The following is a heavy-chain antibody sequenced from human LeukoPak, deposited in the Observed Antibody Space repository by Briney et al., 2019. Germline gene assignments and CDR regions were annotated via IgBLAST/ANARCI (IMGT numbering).Heavy chain of an antibody. D-gene: IGHD1-26*01. CDR3: TSESAGSHVI. J-gene: IGHJ3*02. CDR2: IYSGGST. V-gene: IGHV3-53*01. CDR1: GFTVSSNY. Sequence: GGSLRLSCAASGFTVSSNYMSWVRQAPGKGLEWVSVIYSGGSTYYADSVKGRFTISRHNSKNTQYLQMNSLRTEDTAVYYCTSESAGSHVIWGQGTVVTVSS.